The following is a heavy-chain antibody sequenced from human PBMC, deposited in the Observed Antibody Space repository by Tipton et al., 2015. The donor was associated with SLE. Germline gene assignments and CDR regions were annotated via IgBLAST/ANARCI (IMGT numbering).Heavy chain of an antibody. D-gene: IGHD4-11*01. J-gene: IGHJ4*02. CDR2: ISNSGGNP. Sequence: SLRLSCAASGFTFSSYAMSWVRQAPGKGLEWISVISNSGGNPLYAESVKGRFTISRDKSKNTLFLHMNSLRAEDTAVYYCARLGPSYTNYVGSFFDHWGQGALVTVSS. CDR1: GFTFSSYA. CDR3: ARLGPSYTNYVGSFFDH. V-gene: IGHV3-23*01.